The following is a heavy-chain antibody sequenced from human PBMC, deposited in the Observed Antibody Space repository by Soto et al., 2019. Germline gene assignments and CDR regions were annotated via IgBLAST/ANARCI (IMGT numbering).Heavy chain of an antibody. J-gene: IGHJ6*03. CDR2: INSDGSST. D-gene: IGHD6-13*01. V-gene: IGHV3-74*01. CDR3: ARSVGSSWYGDYMDV. Sequence: GGPLRLSWAASGCTFSGYAMSWIRQAPGKGLEWVSAINSDGSSTSYADSVKGRFTISRDNAKNTLYLQMNSLRAEDTAVYYCARSVGSSWYGDYMDVWGKGTTVTVSS. CDR1: GCTFSGYA.